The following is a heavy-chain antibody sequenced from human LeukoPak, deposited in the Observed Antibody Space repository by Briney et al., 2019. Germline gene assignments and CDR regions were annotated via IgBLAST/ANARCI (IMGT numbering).Heavy chain of an antibody. CDR1: GYTFTSYY. Sequence: ASVKVSCKASGYTFTSYYMHWVRQAPGQGLEWMGIINPSGGSTSYAQKFQGRVAMTRNTSITTAYMELSSLRSEDTAVYYCARRGGIVVVISSLAAGAFDIWGQGTMVTVSS. CDR3: ARRGGIVVVISSLAAGAFDI. J-gene: IGHJ3*02. D-gene: IGHD3-22*01. CDR2: INPSGGST. V-gene: IGHV1-46*01.